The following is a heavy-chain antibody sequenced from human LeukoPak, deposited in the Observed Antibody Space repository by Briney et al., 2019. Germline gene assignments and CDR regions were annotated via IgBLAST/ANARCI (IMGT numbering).Heavy chain of an antibody. CDR2: TYYRSKWYN. J-gene: IGHJ4*02. D-gene: IGHD3-10*01. CDR3: ARTPLWFGELLYPDFDY. V-gene: IGHV6-1*01. CDR1: GDSVSSNSAA. Sequence: SQTLSLTCAISGDSVSSNSAAWNWIRQSPSRGLEWLGRTYYRSKWYNDYAVSVKSRITINPDTSKNQFSLQLNSVTPEDTAVYYCARTPLWFGELLYPDFDYWGQGTLVTVSS.